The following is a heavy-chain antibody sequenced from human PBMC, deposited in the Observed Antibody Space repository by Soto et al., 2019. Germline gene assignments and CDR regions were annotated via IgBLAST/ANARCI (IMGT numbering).Heavy chain of an antibody. CDR3: ARQEAYADYDVSIDY. J-gene: IGHJ4*02. V-gene: IGHV4-39*01. CDR1: GGSISSSSYY. Sequence: SETLSLTGTVSGGSISSSSYYWGVSRHRPGKGLEWIGSIYYSGSNYYNPSLKSRVTISVDTSKNQFSLKLSSVTAADTAVYYCARQEAYADYDVSIDYWGQGTLVTVSS. D-gene: IGHD4-17*01. CDR2: IYYSGSN.